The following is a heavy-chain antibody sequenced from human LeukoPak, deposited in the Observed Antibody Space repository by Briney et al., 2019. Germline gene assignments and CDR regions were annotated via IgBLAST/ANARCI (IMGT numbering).Heavy chain of an antibody. D-gene: IGHD2-15*01. J-gene: IGHJ4*02. V-gene: IGHV1-46*01. CDR3: ARGFCSGGSCYSYDY. CDR1: GYTFTIYY. CDR2: IDPSGGST. Sequence: GASVKVSCKASGYTFTIYYMHWVRQAPGQGLEWMGVIDPSGGSTNYARKFQGRVTMTSDTSTSTVYMELSSLRSEDTAVYYCARGFCSGGSCYSYDYWGQGTLVAVSS.